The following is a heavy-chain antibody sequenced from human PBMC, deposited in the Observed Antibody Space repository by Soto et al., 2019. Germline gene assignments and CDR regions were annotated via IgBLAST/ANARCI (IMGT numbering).Heavy chain of an antibody. V-gene: IGHV3-11*01. CDR3: ARGAEMSSLTKWFDP. CDR1: GFIFSDYY. D-gene: IGHD1-1*01. CDR2: ISRDGNAI. Sequence: GGSLRLSCAASGFIFSDYYMSWIRQAPGKGLEWLAYISRDGNAIFYADSVNGRFTISRDNAKNSLFLQMDDLRAEDTAMFFCARGAEMSSLTKWFDPWGQGTLVTV. J-gene: IGHJ5*02.